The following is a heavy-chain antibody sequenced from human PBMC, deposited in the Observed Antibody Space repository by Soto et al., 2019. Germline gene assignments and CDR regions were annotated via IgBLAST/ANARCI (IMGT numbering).Heavy chain of an antibody. D-gene: IGHD6-13*01. V-gene: IGHV3-30*18. CDR1: GFTFSSYG. J-gene: IGHJ6*03. Sequence: GGSLRLSCAASGFTFSSYGMHWVRQAPGKGLEWVAVISYDGSNKYYADSVKGRFTISRDNSKNTLYLQMNSLRAEDTAVYYCAKGADGYSSSWFSYYYYYMDVWGKGTTVTVSS. CDR3: AKGADGYSSSWFSYYYYYMDV. CDR2: ISYDGSNK.